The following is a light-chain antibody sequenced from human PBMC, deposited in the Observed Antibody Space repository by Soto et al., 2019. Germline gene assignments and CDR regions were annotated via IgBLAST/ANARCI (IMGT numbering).Light chain of an antibody. V-gene: IGLV2-14*03. CDR1: SSDVGAYDY. Sequence: QSALTQPASVSGSPGQSITISCTGTSSDVGAYDYFSWYQQPPDKAPQLMIYEVSNRPSGVSNRFSGSKSVNTATLTISGLQAEDEADYYCSSYTSISTRVFGTGTKVTVL. J-gene: IGLJ1*01. CDR3: SSYTSISTRV. CDR2: EVS.